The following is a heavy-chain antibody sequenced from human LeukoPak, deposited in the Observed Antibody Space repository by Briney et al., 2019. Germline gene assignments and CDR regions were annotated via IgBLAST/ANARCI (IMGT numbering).Heavy chain of an antibody. J-gene: IGHJ4*02. V-gene: IGHV3-33*01. CDR1: GFTFSHYG. D-gene: IGHD1-14*01. Sequence: GGSLRLSCATSGFTFSHYGMHWVRQAPGKGLEWVAVIWSDGTNRYYGDPVKGRFTISRDNFQRTVYLQMNSLRGEDTAVYYCTRDRSRAEDDWGQGTLVTVSS. CDR2: IWSDGTNR. CDR3: TRDRSRAEDD.